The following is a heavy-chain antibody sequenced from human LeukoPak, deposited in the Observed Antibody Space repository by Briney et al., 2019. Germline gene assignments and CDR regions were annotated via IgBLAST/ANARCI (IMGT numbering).Heavy chain of an antibody. CDR2: MNQDGSER. Sequence: GGSLRLSCAASGFTFSSYWMSWVRQAPGKGLEWVANMNQDGSERYYVDSVEGRFTISRDNAKNSLDLQMNSLRSEDTAVYYCARGWGSNVYASALDVWGRGTMVTVSS. D-gene: IGHD3-16*01. V-gene: IGHV3-7*01. CDR1: GFTFSSYW. J-gene: IGHJ3*01. CDR3: ARGWGSNVYASALDV.